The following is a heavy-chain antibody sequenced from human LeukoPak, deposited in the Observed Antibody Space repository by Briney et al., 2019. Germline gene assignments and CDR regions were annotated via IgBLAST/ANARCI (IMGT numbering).Heavy chain of an antibody. J-gene: IGHJ4*02. D-gene: IGHD3-10*01. Sequence: GGSLRLSCAVSGFTFRNYAMSWVRQAPGKGLEWVSTISDNGGRTYNADSVKGRFSISRANSKNTLYLHMSDLRAEDTAVYYCAKDKDYGSGFEYDYWGQGTLVTVSS. CDR2: ISDNGGRT. V-gene: IGHV3-23*01. CDR3: AKDKDYGSGFEYDY. CDR1: GFTFRNYA.